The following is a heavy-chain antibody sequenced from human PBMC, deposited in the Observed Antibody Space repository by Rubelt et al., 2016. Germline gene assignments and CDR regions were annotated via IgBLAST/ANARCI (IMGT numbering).Heavy chain of an antibody. CDR2: IYSGGST. D-gene: IGHD3-10*01. CDR3: VKDVRTTSGSYRYFDY. CDR1: GFTVSSNY. V-gene: IGHV3-53*01. J-gene: IGHJ4*02. Sequence: GLVQPGGSLRLSCAASGFTVSSNYMSWVRQAPGKGLEWVSVIYSGGSTYYADSVKGRFTISRDNSKNTLDLQMNSLREEDTAVYYCVKDVRTTSGSYRYFDYWGQGTLVTVPS.